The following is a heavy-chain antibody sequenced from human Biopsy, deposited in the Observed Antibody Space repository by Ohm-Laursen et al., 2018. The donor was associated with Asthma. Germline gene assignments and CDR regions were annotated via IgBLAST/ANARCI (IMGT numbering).Heavy chain of an antibody. CDR1: GFTVSRDH. D-gene: IGHD3-3*01. CDR3: ARDVMEWYLPAFDF. CDR2: GGSYYDGGLK. Sequence: SLRLSCTASGFTVSRDHMFWVRQAPGKGLEWVAVGGSYYDGGLKYYADSVNGRFTVSRDDSKSTLYLQMNSLRPDDTAVYYCARDVMEWYLPAFDFWGQGTLVTVSS. J-gene: IGHJ4*02. V-gene: IGHV3-30-3*01.